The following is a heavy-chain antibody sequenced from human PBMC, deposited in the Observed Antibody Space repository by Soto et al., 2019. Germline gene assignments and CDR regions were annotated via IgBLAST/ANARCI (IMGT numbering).Heavy chain of an antibody. D-gene: IGHD1-26*01. V-gene: IGHV3-23*01. CDR1: GFTFSNYA. J-gene: IGHJ5*02. Sequence: DVQLLESGGGLVQPGGSLRLSCSASGFTFSNYAMSWVRQIPGKGLEWVSAISGSGGSTNYEDSVKGRFTISRDNSKSTLYLQMNSLRVDDTAVYYCAKGSPYSGTYFHPWGQGTLVTVSS. CDR3: AKGSPYSGTYFHP. CDR2: ISGSGGST.